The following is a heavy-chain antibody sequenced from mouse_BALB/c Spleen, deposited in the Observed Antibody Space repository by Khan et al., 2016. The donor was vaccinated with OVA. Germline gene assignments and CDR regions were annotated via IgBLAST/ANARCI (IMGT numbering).Heavy chain of an antibody. V-gene: IGHV1-4*01. J-gene: IGHJ3*01. CDR1: GYTFTSYT. Sequence: VQLQQSGAELARPGASVKMSCKASGYTFTSYTIHWIKLRPGQGLEWIGYINPSNGYTNYNQKFKDKATLTADKSSTTAYMQLSSLPSDDSAVXNCVSDGAYYGYDGWFAYWGQGTLVTVSA. CDR2: INPSNGYT. D-gene: IGHD2-14*01. CDR3: VSDGAYYGYDGWFAY.